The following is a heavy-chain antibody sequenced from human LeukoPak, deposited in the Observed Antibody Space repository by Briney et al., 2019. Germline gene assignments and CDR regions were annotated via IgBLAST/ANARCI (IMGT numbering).Heavy chain of an antibody. CDR3: SRRPYKYDGSGAFDI. D-gene: IGHD3-22*01. CDR1: GDSISSGNYY. Sequence: SETLSLTCIVSGDSISSGNYYWSWIRQPAGKGLEWIGRIYTSGSTNYNPSLKSRVTISVVTSKNQFSLKLTSVTAADTAVYYWSRRPYKYDGSGAFDIWGQGTMVTVSS. J-gene: IGHJ3*02. CDR2: IYTSGST. V-gene: IGHV4-61*02.